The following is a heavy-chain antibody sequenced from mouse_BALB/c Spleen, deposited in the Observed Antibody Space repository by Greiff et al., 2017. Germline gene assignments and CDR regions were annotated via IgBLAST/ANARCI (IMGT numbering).Heavy chain of an antibody. D-gene: IGHD2-12*01. Sequence: EVKLMESGPGLVKPSQSLSLTCTVTGYSITSDYAWNWIRQFPGNKLEWMGYISYSGSTSYNPSLKSRISITRDTSKNQFFLQLNSVTTEDTATYYCASSLPPYDAFAYWGQGTLVTVSA. CDR3: ASSLPPYDAFAY. CDR2: ISYSGST. J-gene: IGHJ3*01. V-gene: IGHV3-2*02. CDR1: GYSITSDYA.